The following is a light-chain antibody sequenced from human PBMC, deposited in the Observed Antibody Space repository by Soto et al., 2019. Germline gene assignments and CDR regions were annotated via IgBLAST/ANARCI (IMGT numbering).Light chain of an antibody. CDR2: GSS. CDR3: QQYGDSPS. V-gene: IGKV3-20*01. CDR1: QSVSNNY. J-gene: IGKJ3*01. Sequence: EIVLTQSPGTLSLSPGERGTLSCRASQSVSNNYLAWYQHKPGQAPRLLIYGSSSRATGIPDRFSGSGSGTDFTLTISRLEPEDFAVYYCQQYGDSPSFGPGTKVDIK.